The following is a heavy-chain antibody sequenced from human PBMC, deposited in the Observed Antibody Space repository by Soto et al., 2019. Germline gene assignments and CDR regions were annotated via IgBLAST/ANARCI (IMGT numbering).Heavy chain of an antibody. J-gene: IGHJ4*02. V-gene: IGHV4-39*01. Sequence: QLQLQESGPGLVKPSETLSLTCTVSGGSISSSSYYWGWIRQPPGKGLEWIGSIYYSGSTYYNPSLKSRVTISVDTSKNQFSLKLSSVTAADTAVYYCAIRGYYDFWSGYYTLSYFDYWGQGTLVTVSS. D-gene: IGHD3-3*01. CDR1: GGSISSSSYY. CDR3: AIRGYYDFWSGYYTLSYFDY. CDR2: IYYSGST.